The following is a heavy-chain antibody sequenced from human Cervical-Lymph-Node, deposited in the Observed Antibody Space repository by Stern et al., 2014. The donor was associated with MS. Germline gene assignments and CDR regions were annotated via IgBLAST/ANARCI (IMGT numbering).Heavy chain of an antibody. V-gene: IGHV4-59*08. CDR1: GGSISSYY. D-gene: IGHD3-3*01. J-gene: IGHJ4*02. CDR2: VHYSGTT. CDR3: AGSGTYYPDY. Sequence: QVQLVESGPGLVEPSETLSLTCSVSGGSISSYYWNWIRQPPGKGLEWIANVHYSGTTNYNPSLKSRVTILLDTSMKKIPLKLTSVTAADTAVYYCAGSGTYYPDYWGQGILVTVSS.